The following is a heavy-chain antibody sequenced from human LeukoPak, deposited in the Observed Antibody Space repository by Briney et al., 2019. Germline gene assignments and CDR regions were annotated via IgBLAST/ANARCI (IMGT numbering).Heavy chain of an antibody. J-gene: IGHJ4*02. D-gene: IGHD6-19*01. V-gene: IGHV4-34*01. Sequence: KTSETLSLTCAVYGGSFSGYYWSWIRQPPGKGLEWIGEINHSGSTNYNPSLKSRVTISVDTSKNQFSLKLSSVTAADTAVYYCASLVIAVAGTYDRYRPYYFDYWGQGTLVTVSS. CDR1: GGSFSGYY. CDR3: ASLVIAVAGTYDRYRPYYFDY. CDR2: INHSGST.